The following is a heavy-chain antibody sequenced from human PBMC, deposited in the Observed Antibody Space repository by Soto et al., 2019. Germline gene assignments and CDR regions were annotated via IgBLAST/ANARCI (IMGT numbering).Heavy chain of an antibody. Sequence: EVQLVESGGGLVQPGRSLRLSCAVSGFTFSNYWMHWVRQAPGKGLVWVSRINTDGSSTSYADFVKGRFTISRDNARNTLFLQMNSLTAEDTAVYYCARFRVDGDYVPWGHGTLVTVSA. CDR3: ARFRVDGDYVP. D-gene: IGHD4-17*01. V-gene: IGHV3-74*01. J-gene: IGHJ5*02. CDR1: GFTFSNYW. CDR2: INTDGSST.